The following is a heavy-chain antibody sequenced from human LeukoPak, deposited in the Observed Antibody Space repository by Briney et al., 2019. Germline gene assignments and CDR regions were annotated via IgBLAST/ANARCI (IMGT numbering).Heavy chain of an antibody. J-gene: IGHJ6*02. CDR2: FTGSGGKT. Sequence: PRGSLRLSCAVSGFTFSSYAMTWVRQAPGKGLEWVSAFTGSGGKTYYADSVKGRFTMSRDNAKNTLYLQMNSLRAEDSAVYYCARASGDYPLYYYNMDVWGQGTTVTVSS. V-gene: IGHV3-23*01. CDR1: GFTFSSYA. D-gene: IGHD1-26*01. CDR3: ARASGDYPLYYYNMDV.